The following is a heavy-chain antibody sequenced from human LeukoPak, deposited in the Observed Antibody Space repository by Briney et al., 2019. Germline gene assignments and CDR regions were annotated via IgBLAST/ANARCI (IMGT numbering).Heavy chain of an antibody. D-gene: IGHD3-3*01. Sequence: PSQNLSLTCTVSGGSISSGSYYWSWIRQPAGKGLEWIGRIYTSGSTNYNPSLKSRVTISVDTSKNQFSLTLSSVTAADTAVYYCARERRQDYDFWSGYYYYGMDVWGQGTTVTVSS. J-gene: IGHJ6*02. V-gene: IGHV4-61*02. CDR1: GGSISSGSYY. CDR2: IYTSGST. CDR3: ARERRQDYDFWSGYYYYGMDV.